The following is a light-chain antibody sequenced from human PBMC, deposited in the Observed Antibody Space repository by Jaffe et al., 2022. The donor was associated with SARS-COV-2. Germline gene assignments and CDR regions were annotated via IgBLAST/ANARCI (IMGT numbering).Light chain of an antibody. CDR1: QSVFNY. CDR2: DTF. J-gene: IGKJ4*01. V-gene: IGKV3-11*01. CDR3: QQRSNWPLT. Sequence: EIVLTQSPATVSLSPGERATLACRASQSVFNYLAWYQQKPGQAPRLLIYDTFNRATGVPARFSGSGSGTDFSLTISSLEPEDFAVYYCQQRSNWPLTFGGGTKVEIK.